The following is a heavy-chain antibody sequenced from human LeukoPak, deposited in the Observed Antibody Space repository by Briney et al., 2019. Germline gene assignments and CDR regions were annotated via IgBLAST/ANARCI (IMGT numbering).Heavy chain of an antibody. CDR3: ARALTTVTRRFDP. CDR1: GGTFSSYA. J-gene: IGHJ5*02. D-gene: IGHD4-17*01. V-gene: IGHV1-69*05. Sequence: SVKVSCKASGGTFSSYAISWVRQAPGQGLERMGRIIPIFGTANYAQKFQGRVTITTDESTSTAYMELSSLRSEDTAVYYCARALTTVTRRFDPWGQGTLVTVSS. CDR2: IIPIFGTA.